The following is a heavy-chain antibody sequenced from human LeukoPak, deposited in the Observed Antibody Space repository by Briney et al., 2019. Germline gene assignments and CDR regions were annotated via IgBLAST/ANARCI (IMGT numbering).Heavy chain of an antibody. Sequence: SETLSLTCTVSGGSISSGGYYWSWIRQHPGKGLEWIGYIYYSGTTYYNPSLKSRVTISVDMSKNQFSLQLSSVTAADTAVYYCARVKDYGDYCFDPWGQGTLVTVSS. CDR2: IYYSGTT. V-gene: IGHV4-31*03. D-gene: IGHD4-17*01. J-gene: IGHJ5*02. CDR3: ARVKDYGDYCFDP. CDR1: GGSISSGGYY.